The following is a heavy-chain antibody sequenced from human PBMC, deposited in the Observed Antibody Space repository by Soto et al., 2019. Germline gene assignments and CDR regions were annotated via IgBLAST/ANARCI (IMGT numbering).Heavy chain of an antibody. J-gene: IGHJ6*02. CDR1: GGSISSSSHY. V-gene: IGHV4-39*01. D-gene: IGHD1-1*01. CDR3: ARLERIYGMDV. CDR2: IYYSGST. Sequence: SETLSLTCTVSGGSISSSSHYWGWIRQPPGKGLEWIGSIYYSGSTYYNPSLKSRVTISVDTSKNQFSLKLSSVTAADTAVYYCARLERIYGMDVWGQGTTVTVSS.